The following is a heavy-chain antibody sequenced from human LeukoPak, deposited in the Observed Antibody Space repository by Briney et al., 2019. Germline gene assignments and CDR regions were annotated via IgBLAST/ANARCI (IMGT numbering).Heavy chain of an antibody. D-gene: IGHD6-13*01. CDR3: ARVWSPPYTSSWPDYFDY. CDR2: ISSRSTYI. CDR1: RFTFSTYS. J-gene: IGHJ4*02. Sequence: GGSLRLSCAASRFTFSTYSMNWVRQAPGKGLEWVSSISSRSTYIYYADSVKGRFTISRDNAKNSLFLQMNSLRAEDTAVYFCARVWSPPYTSSWPDYFDYWGPGTLVTVSS. V-gene: IGHV3-21*01.